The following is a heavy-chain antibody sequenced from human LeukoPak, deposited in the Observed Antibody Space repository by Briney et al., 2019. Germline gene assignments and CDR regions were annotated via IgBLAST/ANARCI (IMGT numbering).Heavy chain of an antibody. CDR2: IYYSGNT. Sequence: PSETLSLTCTVSGVSISSSNSYWGWIRQPPGKGLEWIGSIYYSGNTYYNASLKSQVSIFIDTSKNQFSLRLTSVTAADTAVYYCARRAVGAQTGVHYFDYWGQGTLVTVSS. CDR1: GVSISSSNSY. V-gene: IGHV4-39*01. D-gene: IGHD1-26*01. J-gene: IGHJ4*02. CDR3: ARRAVGAQTGVHYFDY.